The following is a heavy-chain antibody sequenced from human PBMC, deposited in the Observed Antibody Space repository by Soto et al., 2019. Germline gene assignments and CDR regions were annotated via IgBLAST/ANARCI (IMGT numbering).Heavy chain of an antibody. CDR1: GGSISSGGYS. J-gene: IGHJ4*02. Sequence: PSETLSLTCAVSGGSISSGGYSWGWIRQPPGKGLEWIGYIYHSGSTYYNPSLKSRVTISVDRSKNQFSLKLSSVTAADTAVYYCARVSGSGLDYWGQGTLVTVSS. V-gene: IGHV4-30-2*01. CDR2: IYHSGST. D-gene: IGHD1-26*01. CDR3: ARVSGSGLDY.